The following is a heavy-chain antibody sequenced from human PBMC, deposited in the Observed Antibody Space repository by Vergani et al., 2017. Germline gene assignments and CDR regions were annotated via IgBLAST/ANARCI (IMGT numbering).Heavy chain of an antibody. CDR2: IYYSGST. J-gene: IGHJ4*02. CDR3: ARGPYYYDSSGYYSPTELDY. Sequence: QVQLQESGPGLVKPSETLSLPCTVSGGSISSYYWSWIRQPPGKGLEWIGYIYYSGSTNYNPSLKSRVTISVDTSKNQFSLKLSSVTAADTAVYYCARGPYYYDSSGYYSPTELDYWGQGTLVTVSS. CDR1: GGSISSYY. V-gene: IGHV4-59*01. D-gene: IGHD3-22*01.